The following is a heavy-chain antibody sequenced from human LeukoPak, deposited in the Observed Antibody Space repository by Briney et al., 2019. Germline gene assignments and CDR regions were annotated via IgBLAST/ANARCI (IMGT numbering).Heavy chain of an antibody. CDR1: GFTFSTYA. J-gene: IGHJ4*02. V-gene: IGHV3-21*01. CDR3: ARYGVSSSTSYIDF. CDR2: ITGDSAYI. D-gene: IGHD2-2*01. Sequence: GGSLRLSCAASGFTFSTYAMNWVRQAPGERLTWVSCITGDSAYIYYADSVKGRFTISRDNAKNSLYLQMNSLRAEDTAVYYWARYGVSSSTSYIDFWGQGTLVTVSS.